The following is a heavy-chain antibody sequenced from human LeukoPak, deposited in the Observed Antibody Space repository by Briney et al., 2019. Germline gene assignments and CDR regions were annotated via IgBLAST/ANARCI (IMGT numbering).Heavy chain of an antibody. D-gene: IGHD2-2*01. CDR1: GFAFSSHW. Sequence: GGSLRLSCAASGFAFSSHWMHWVRQAPGKGLEWVSRINSDGSSASYADSVKGRFTISRDNAKNSLYLQMGSLRSEDTAIYYCARGSCSTTNCPSFDHWGQGTLVTVSS. CDR2: INSDGSSA. J-gene: IGHJ4*02. CDR3: ARGSCSTTNCPSFDH. V-gene: IGHV3-74*01.